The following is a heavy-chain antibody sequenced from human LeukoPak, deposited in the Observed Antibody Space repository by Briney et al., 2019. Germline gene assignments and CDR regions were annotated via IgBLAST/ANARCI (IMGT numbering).Heavy chain of an antibody. V-gene: IGHV3-21*01. CDR2: ISSTSTSI. CDR1: GFTFSSHT. J-gene: IGHJ3*01. Sequence: GGSLRLSCAASGFTFSSHTMNWVHQARGKGLEWVSSISSTSTSIYHADSVKGRFTIPRDNTKNSLYLQMDSLRAEDTAVYYCARGFRAFDFWAQGTMVTVSP. CDR3: ARGFRAFDF.